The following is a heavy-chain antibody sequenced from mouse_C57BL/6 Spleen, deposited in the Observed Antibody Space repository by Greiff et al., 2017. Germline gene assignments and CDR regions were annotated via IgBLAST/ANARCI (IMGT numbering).Heavy chain of an antibody. CDR2: IYPGDGDT. Sequence: VQLQPSGPELVKPGASVKISCKASGYAFSSSWMNWVKPRPGKGLEWIGRIYPGDGDTNYNGKFKGKATLTADKSSSTAYMQLSSLTSEDSAVYFCAVGYYYAMDYWGQGTSGTVSS. CDR1: GYAFSSSW. J-gene: IGHJ4*01. V-gene: IGHV1-82*01. D-gene: IGHD2-2*01. CDR3: AVGYYYAMDY.